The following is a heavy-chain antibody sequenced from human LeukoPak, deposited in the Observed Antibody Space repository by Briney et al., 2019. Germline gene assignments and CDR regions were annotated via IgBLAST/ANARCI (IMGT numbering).Heavy chain of an antibody. V-gene: IGHV3-30*03. CDR1: GFTFSSYG. D-gene: IGHD1-26*01. CDR3: ALGSYFDY. Sequence: GSLRLPCAASGFTFSSYGMHWVRQAPGKGLEWVAVISYDGSNKYYADSVKGRFTISRDNSKNTLYLQMNSLRAEDTAVYYCALGSYFDYWGQGTLVTVSS. J-gene: IGHJ4*02. CDR2: ISYDGSNK.